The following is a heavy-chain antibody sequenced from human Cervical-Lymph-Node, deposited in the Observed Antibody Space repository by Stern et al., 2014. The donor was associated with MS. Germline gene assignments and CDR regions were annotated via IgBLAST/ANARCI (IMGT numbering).Heavy chain of an antibody. CDR1: GDTFSRYA. V-gene: IGHV1-69*01. Sequence: QVQLVQSGAEVKKPGSSVKISCKASGDTFSRYAFSWVRQAPGQGLEWLGEIIPAFDTKTYAQKFLGKFTITADESTSTAYMELRSLRSEDTAVYYCARDLRGTTGRHRVADLWGQGTMVTVSS. CDR2: IIPAFDTK. D-gene: IGHD1-1*01. J-gene: IGHJ3*01. CDR3: ARDLRGTTGRHRVADL.